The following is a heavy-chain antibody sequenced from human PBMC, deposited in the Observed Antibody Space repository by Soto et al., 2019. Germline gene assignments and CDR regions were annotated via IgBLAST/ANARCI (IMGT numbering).Heavy chain of an antibody. CDR2: MSGSGGNT. V-gene: IGHV3-23*01. CDR3: AKLPLAGIPYFDQ. J-gene: IGHJ4*02. Sequence: GGSLRLACAASGFTFNNYAMSWVRQAPGKGLEWVSVMSGSGGNTFHADSVKGRFTISRDNSRTTLYLQMNSLRAEDTAIYYCAKLPLAGIPYFDQWGQGTQVTVSS. D-gene: IGHD6-19*01. CDR1: GFTFNNYA.